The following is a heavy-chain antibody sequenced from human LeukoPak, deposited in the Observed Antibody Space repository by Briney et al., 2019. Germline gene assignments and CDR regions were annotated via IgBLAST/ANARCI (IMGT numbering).Heavy chain of an antibody. J-gene: IGHJ4*02. CDR2: ISGSGGST. CDR3: ANPRGSSWYEGSSIFDY. Sequence: GGSLRLSCVASGFTLSSYAMSWVRQAPGKGLEWVSAISGSGGSTYYADSVKGRFTISRDNSKNTLYLQMNSLRAEDTAVYYCANPRGSSWYEGSSIFDYWGQGTLVPVSS. D-gene: IGHD6-13*01. CDR1: GFTLSSYA. V-gene: IGHV3-23*01.